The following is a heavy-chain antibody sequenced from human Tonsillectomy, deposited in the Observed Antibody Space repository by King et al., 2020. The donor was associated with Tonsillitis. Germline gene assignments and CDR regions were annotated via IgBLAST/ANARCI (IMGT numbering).Heavy chain of an antibody. J-gene: IGHJ6*02. D-gene: IGHD6-13*01. CDR2: IPYDGSNK. CDR1: GFSFRNYG. V-gene: IGHV3-30*18. CDR3: AKEIAAAGDSYYSYGMDV. Sequence: VQLVESGGGVVQPGRSLRLSCAASGFSFRNYGIHWVRQAPGKGLEWVAIIPYDGSNKYFAASVKGRFTVSRDNSKNTLYLQMNSLRVEDTAVYYCAKEIAAAGDSYYSYGMDVWGQGTAVTVSS.